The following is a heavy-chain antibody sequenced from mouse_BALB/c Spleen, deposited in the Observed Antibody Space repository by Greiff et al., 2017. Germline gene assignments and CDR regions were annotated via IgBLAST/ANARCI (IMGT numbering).Heavy chain of an antibody. CDR2: IWGGGST. CDR3: ARGGRIYYGNYSYAMDY. D-gene: IGHD2-1*01. V-gene: IGHV2-6-4*01. CDR1: GFSLSRYS. J-gene: IGHJ4*01. Sequence: QVQLKESGPGLVAPSQSLSITCTVSGFSLSRYSVHWVRQPPGKGLEWLGMIWGGGSTDYNSALKSRLSISKDNSKSQVFLKMNSLQTDDTAMYYCARGGRIYYGNYSYAMDYWGQGTSVTVSS.